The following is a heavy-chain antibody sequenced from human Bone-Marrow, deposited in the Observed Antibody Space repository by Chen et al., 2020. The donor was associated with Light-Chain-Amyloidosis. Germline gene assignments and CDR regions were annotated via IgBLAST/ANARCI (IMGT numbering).Heavy chain of an antibody. CDR1: GGSVSNYY. CDR2: IYSSGDN. CDR3: AGFGPELGAPEDH. Sequence: QVHLQESGPGLVKPSETLSLTCTVSGGSVSNYYWSWIRRPAGKGLEWIGRIYSSGDNRYNPSLKSRVPMSVDTSKNQISLKITSVTAADTAISHCAGFGPELGAPEDHWGRGTLVTVSS. J-gene: IGHJ4*02. V-gene: IGHV4-4*07. D-gene: IGHD3-16*01.